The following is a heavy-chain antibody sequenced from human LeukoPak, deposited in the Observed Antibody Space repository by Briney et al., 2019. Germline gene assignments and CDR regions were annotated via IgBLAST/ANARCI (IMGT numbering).Heavy chain of an antibody. CDR2: IKSKADGGTT. Sequence: PGGSLRLSCAASGFTFSNAWMSWVRQAPGKGLEWVGRIKSKADGGTTDYAAPVKGRFTISRDDSKNTLYLQMNSLKTEDTAVYYCTTTDYGDYVWQNWFDPWGQGTLVTVSS. J-gene: IGHJ5*02. V-gene: IGHV3-15*01. CDR1: GFTFSNAW. D-gene: IGHD4-17*01. CDR3: TTTDYGDYVWQNWFDP.